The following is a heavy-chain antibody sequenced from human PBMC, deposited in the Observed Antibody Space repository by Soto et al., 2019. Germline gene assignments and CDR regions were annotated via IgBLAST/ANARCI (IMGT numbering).Heavy chain of an antibody. CDR1: GYILSELS. CDR3: ATVISSGYSIEY. D-gene: IGHD3-22*01. J-gene: IGHJ4*02. Sequence: ASVKVSCKVSGYILSELSMHWVRQAPGKGPEWMGGFDPEDGETINAQKFQGRVTMTEDRSTDTAYMELSSLKSEDTAVYYCATVISSGYSIEYWGLGTLVTVSS. CDR2: FDPEDGET. V-gene: IGHV1-24*01.